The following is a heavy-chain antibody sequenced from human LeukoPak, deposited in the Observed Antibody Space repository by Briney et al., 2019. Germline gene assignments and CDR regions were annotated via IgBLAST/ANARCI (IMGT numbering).Heavy chain of an antibody. J-gene: IGHJ4*02. CDR3: AKVGSGYYDHLDF. V-gene: IGHV3-30*18. D-gene: IGHD3-22*01. CDR2: ISYDGSNK. CDR1: GFTFSSYG. Sequence: GGSLRLSCAASGFTFSSYGMHWVRQAPGKGLEWVAVISYDGSNKYYADSVKGRFTISRDNSKNTLYLQMNSLRAEDTAVYYCAKVGSGYYDHLDFWGQGILVTVSS.